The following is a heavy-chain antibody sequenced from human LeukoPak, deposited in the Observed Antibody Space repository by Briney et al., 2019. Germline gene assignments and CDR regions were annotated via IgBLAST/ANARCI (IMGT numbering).Heavy chain of an antibody. Sequence: GGSLRLSCAASGFTFSNYAMSWVRQAPGKGLEWVSGISGSGGSTYYADSVGRFSISRDNSKNTLYLQMTSLRAEDTAVYYCGKEGRGMGAATIDHWGQGTLVTVSS. J-gene: IGHJ4*02. CDR2: ISGSGGST. CDR3: GKEGRGMGAATIDH. D-gene: IGHD1-26*01. CDR1: GFTFSNYA. V-gene: IGHV3-23*01.